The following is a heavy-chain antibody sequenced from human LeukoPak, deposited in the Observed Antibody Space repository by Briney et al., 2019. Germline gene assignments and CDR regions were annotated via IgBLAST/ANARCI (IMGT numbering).Heavy chain of an antibody. CDR2: ISSSGSTI. CDR3: ARREVGATTGDDYYYYMDV. CDR1: GFTFSSYE. V-gene: IGHV3-48*03. Sequence: GGSLRLSCAASGFTFSSYEMNWVRQAPGKGLEWVSYISSSGSTIYYADSVKGRFTISRDNAKNSLYLQMNSLRAEDTALYYCARREVGATTGDDYYYYMDVWGKGTTVTVSS. J-gene: IGHJ6*03. D-gene: IGHD1-26*01.